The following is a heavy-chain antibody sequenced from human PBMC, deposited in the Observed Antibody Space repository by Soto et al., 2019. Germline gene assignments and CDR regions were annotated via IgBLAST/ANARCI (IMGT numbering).Heavy chain of an antibody. Sequence: GGSLRLSCAASGFTFSSYAMSWVRQAPGKGLEWVSAISGSGGSTYYADSVKGRFTISRDNSKNTLYLQMNSLRAEDTAVYYCAKDWYSSSWADTEGVWGQGTLVTVSS. CDR3: AKDWYSSSWADTEGV. CDR2: ISGSGGST. CDR1: GFTFSSYA. V-gene: IGHV3-23*01. D-gene: IGHD6-13*01. J-gene: IGHJ4*02.